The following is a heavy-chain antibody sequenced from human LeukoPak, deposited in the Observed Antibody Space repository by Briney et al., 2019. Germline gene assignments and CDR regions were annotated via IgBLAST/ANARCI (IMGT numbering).Heavy chain of an antibody. J-gene: IGHJ2*01. D-gene: IGHD1/OR15-1a*01. CDR1: GGSISSYY. CDR2: IYTSGST. V-gene: IGHV4-4*07. CDR3: ARELTTPTSNYWYFDL. Sequence: SETLSLTCTVSGGSISSYYWSWIRQPAGKGLEWIGRIYTSGSTNYNPSLKSRVTMSVDTSKNQFSLKLSSVTAADTAVYYCARELTTPTSNYWYFDLWGRGTLVTVSS.